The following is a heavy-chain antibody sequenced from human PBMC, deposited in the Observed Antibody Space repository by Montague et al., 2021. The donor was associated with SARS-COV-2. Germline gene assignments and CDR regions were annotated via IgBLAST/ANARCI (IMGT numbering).Heavy chain of an antibody. J-gene: IGHJ4*02. V-gene: IGHV4-39*01. CDR1: GGSISSPDYY. Sequence: SETLSLTCTVSGGSISSPDYYWGWIRQSPGKGVEWIGSISYTGRTYYNPSLSSLGSFSMDTSKNHFSLSLSSVTVADTAVYFCARQLTSYCATNKCYTYYFDGWGQGALVTVSS. CDR3: ARQLTSYCATNKCYTYYFDG. D-gene: IGHD3-16*02. CDR2: ISYTGRT.